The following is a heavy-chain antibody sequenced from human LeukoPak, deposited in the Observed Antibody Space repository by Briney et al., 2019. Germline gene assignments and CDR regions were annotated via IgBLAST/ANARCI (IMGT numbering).Heavy chain of an antibody. CDR3: ARLVNPVDIVWFDY. V-gene: IGHV4-39*01. CDR1: GGSISSSSYY. D-gene: IGHD2-2*03. J-gene: IGHJ4*02. CDR2: IYYSGST. Sequence: SETLSLTCTVSGGSISSSSYYLGWIRQPPGKGLEWIGSIYYSGSTYYNPSLKSRVTISVDTSKNQFSLKLSSVTAADTAVYYCARLVNPVDIVWFDYWGQGTLVTVSS.